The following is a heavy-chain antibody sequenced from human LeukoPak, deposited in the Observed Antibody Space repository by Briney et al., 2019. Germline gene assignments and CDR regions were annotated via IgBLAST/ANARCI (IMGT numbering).Heavy chain of an antibody. V-gene: IGHV5-51*01. CDR2: IYPDDSDT. J-gene: IGHJ3*02. D-gene: IGHD3-10*01. CDR1: GYSFTNYW. Sequence: GESLKISCKRSGYSFTNYWTAWVRQMPGKGLEWMGIIYPDDSDTRYSPSFQGQVTISADKSISTAYLQWSSLKASDTAMYYCARIWFRAFDIWGQGTMVTVSS. CDR3: ARIWFRAFDI.